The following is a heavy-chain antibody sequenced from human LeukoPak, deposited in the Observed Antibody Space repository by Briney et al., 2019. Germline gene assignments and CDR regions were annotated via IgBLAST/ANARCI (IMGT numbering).Heavy chain of an antibody. D-gene: IGHD3-22*01. CDR1: GGTFSSYA. CDR3: ARGHSGSDAFDI. J-gene: IGHJ3*02. Sequence: ASVKVSCKASGGTFSSYAISWVRQAPGQGLEWMGGIIPIFGTANYAQKFQGRVTMTRDTSTSTVYMELSSLRSEDTAVYYCARGHSGSDAFDIWGQGTMVTVSS. V-gene: IGHV1-69*05. CDR2: IIPIFGTA.